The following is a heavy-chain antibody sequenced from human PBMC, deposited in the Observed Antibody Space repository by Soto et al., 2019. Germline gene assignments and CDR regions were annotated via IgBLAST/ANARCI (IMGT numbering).Heavy chain of an antibody. CDR3: AKEMVAAAYVETSPFDL. J-gene: IGHJ4*02. V-gene: IGHV3-23*01. D-gene: IGHD2-15*01. CDR2: VDGSGGDT. CDR1: GITFSSYA. Sequence: GVLRLSCAASGITFSSYAMGWLRQAPGTGPEWVAFVDGSGGDTSFADSVKGRFTISRDNSKNSLYLHMNSLRAEDTAIYYCAKEMVAAAYVETSPFDLWGQGTLVTVSS.